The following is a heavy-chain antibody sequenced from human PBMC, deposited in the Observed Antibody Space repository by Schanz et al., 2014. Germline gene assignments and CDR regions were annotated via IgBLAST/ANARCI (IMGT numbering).Heavy chain of an antibody. CDR3: ARGPSQGYSYGHNIGAYYYGMDV. J-gene: IGHJ6*02. CDR2: IIPVLAIA. D-gene: IGHD5-18*01. V-gene: IGHV1-69*04. CDR1: GGTFSSYT. Sequence: QGQLVQSGPEVKEPGSSVKVSCTASGGTFSSYTISWIRQAPGQGLEWMGRIIPVLAIADYAQKFQGRVTITADKSTSTASMELSSLRSEDTAVYYCARGPSQGYSYGHNIGAYYYGMDVWGQGTTVTVSS.